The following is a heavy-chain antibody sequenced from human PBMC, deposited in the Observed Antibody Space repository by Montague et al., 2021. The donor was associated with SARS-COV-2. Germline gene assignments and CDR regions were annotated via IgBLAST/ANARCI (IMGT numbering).Heavy chain of an antibody. CDR3: AGKVLTVPADY. V-gene: IGHV4-4*02. Sequence: SETLSLTCAVSGVSITSTNWWSLVRRPPGKGPEWIGEISYGGIATYNPSLKSRATISMDRSRNLFSLKLSSVTAADTAIYYCAGKVLTVPADYWGQGTLVTVS. CDR2: ISYGGIA. J-gene: IGHJ4*02. D-gene: IGHD4-11*01. CDR1: GVSITSTNW.